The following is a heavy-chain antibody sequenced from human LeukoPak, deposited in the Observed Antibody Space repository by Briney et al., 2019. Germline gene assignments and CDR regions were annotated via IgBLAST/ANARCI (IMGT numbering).Heavy chain of an antibody. CDR1: GGTFSSYA. J-gene: IGHJ4*02. D-gene: IGHD3-22*01. CDR3: ARGSSYYYDSSGTYFDY. CDR2: IIPIFGTA. Sequence: SVKVSCKASGGTFSSYAISWVRQAPGQGLEWMGGIIPIFGTANYAQKFQGRVTITTDESTSTAYMELSSLRSEDTAVYYCARGSSYYYDSSGTYFDYWGQGTLVTVSS. V-gene: IGHV1-69*05.